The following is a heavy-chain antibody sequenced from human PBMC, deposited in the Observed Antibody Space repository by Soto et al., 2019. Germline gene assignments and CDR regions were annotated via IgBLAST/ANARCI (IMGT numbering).Heavy chain of an antibody. V-gene: IGHV1-18*01. CDR3: ARVSGVPHDYGDYVGAFDI. CDR2: ISAYNGNT. CDR1: GYTFTSYG. J-gene: IGHJ3*02. Sequence: QVQLVQSGAEVKKPGASVKVSCKASGYTFTSYGISWVRQAPGQGLEWMGWISAYNGNTNYAQKLQDRVTMTTDTSTSTAYMELRSLRSDDTAVYYCARVSGVPHDYGDYVGAFDIWGQGTMVTVSS. D-gene: IGHD4-17*01.